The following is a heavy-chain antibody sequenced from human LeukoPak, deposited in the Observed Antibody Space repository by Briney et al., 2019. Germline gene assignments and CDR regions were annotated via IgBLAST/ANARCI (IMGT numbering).Heavy chain of an antibody. J-gene: IGHJ4*02. CDR2: ICGSGGST. D-gene: IGHD6-13*01. CDR1: GFTFSSYA. V-gene: IGHV3-23*01. Sequence: GGSLRLSCAASGFTFSSYAMSWVRQAPGKGLEWVSSICGSGGSTYYADSVKGRFTISRDNPKNTLYLQMNSLRAEDTAVYHCAKVETAAAATLRGFDYWGQGTLVTVSS. CDR3: AKVETAAAATLRGFDY.